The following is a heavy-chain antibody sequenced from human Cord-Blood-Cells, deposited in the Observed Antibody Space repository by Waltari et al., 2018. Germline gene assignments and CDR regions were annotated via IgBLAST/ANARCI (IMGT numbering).Heavy chain of an antibody. CDR1: GFTFSSYS. Sequence: EVQLVESGGGLVKPGGSLRLSCAASGFTFSSYSMNWVRQAPGKGLEWVSSISSRSSYIYYADSVKGRFTISRDNAKNSLYLQMNSLRAEDTAVYYCARTRIVGASDAFDIWGQGTMVTVSS. CDR2: ISSRSSYI. V-gene: IGHV3-21*01. D-gene: IGHD1-26*01. CDR3: ARTRIVGASDAFDI. J-gene: IGHJ3*02.